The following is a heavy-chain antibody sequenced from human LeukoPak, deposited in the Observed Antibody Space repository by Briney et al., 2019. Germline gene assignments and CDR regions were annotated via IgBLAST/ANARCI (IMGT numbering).Heavy chain of an antibody. Sequence: GGSLRLSCAASGFTFNNAWMSWVRQAPGKGLAWVGRIKSKTDGGTTEYAAPVKGRFIISRDDSKNTLYVQMNSMKTEDTAVYYCTTVGSSNWYADYWGQGTLVTVSS. J-gene: IGHJ4*02. CDR1: GFTFNNAW. CDR3: TTVGSSNWYADY. V-gene: IGHV3-15*01. CDR2: IKSKTDGGTT. D-gene: IGHD6-13*01.